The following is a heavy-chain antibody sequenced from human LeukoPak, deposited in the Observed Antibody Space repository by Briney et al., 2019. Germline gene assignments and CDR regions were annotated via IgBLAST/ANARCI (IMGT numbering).Heavy chain of an antibody. CDR2: ISYDGSNK. CDR3: AKDYYDYVWGSYPIPGY. J-gene: IGHJ4*02. V-gene: IGHV3-30-3*01. CDR1: GFTFSSYA. Sequence: PGGSLRLSCAASGFTFSSYAMHWVRQAPGKGLEWVAVISYDGSNKYYADSVKGRFTISRDNSKNTLYLQMNSLRAEDTAVYYCAKDYYDYVWGSYPIPGYWGQGTLVTVSS. D-gene: IGHD3-16*02.